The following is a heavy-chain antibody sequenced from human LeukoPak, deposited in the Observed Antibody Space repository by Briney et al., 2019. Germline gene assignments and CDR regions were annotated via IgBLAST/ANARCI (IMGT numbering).Heavy chain of an antibody. CDR2: IYSGGST. V-gene: IGHV3-66*01. J-gene: IGHJ4*02. Sequence: GGSLRLSCAASGFTVSSNYMSWVRQAPGKGLEWVSVIYSGGSTYYADSVKGRFTISRDNSKDTLYLQMNSLRAEDTAVYYCARSSMYYDILTGLDYWGQGTLVTVSS. CDR3: ARSSMYYDILTGLDY. D-gene: IGHD3-9*01. CDR1: GFTVSSNY.